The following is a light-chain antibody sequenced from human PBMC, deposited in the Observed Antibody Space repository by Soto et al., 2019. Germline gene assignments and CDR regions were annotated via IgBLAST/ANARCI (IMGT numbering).Light chain of an antibody. CDR3: QQYHTWPIT. CDR2: GAS. Sequence: VMTQSPATLSVAPGGKGNFSCRASQGVSRKLAWYQHKPGQAPRLLISGASTGTTGIPARFSGSGSGTEFTLTISSLQSEDCAIYYCQQYHTWPITFGGGTKVDIK. V-gene: IGKV3-15*01. CDR1: QGVSRK. J-gene: IGKJ4*01.